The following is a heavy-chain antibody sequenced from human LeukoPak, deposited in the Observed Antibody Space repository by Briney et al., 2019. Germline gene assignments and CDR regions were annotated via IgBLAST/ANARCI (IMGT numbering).Heavy chain of an antibody. V-gene: IGHV1-24*01. CDR2: FDPEDGET. D-gene: IGHD3-3*01. CDR3: ATADRSYYDFWSGHYYYGMDV. Sequence: ASVKVSCKVSGYTLTELSMHWVRQAPGKGLEWMGGFDPEDGETIYAQKFQGRVTMTEDTSTDTAYMELSRLRSEDTAVYYCATADRSYYDFWSGHYYYGMDVWGQGTTVTVSS. J-gene: IGHJ6*02. CDR1: GYTLTELS.